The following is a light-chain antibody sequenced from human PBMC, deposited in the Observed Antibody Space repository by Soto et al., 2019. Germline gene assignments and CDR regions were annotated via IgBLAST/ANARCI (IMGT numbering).Light chain of an antibody. CDR3: QQLNSYPPT. V-gene: IGKV1-9*01. Sequence: DIKLTQSPSFLSASVGDRVTITCRASQTIPSYLAWYQQKPGKAPKLMIYSASTLQSSVPSRFSSSGSGTEFTLTISSLQTEDFATYYCQQLNSYPPTVGPGTKVDIK. CDR2: SAS. CDR1: QTIPSY. J-gene: IGKJ3*01.